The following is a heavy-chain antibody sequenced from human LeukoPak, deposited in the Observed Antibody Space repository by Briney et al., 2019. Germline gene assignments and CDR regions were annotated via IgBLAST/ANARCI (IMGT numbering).Heavy chain of an antibody. V-gene: IGHV3-21*01. J-gene: IGHJ4*02. CDR3: ASYSDPIAAAGTGFDY. CDR1: GFTFSSYS. CDR2: ISSSSSYI. Sequence: GGSLRLSCAASGFTFSSYSMNWVRQAPGKGLEWVSSISSSSSYIYYADSVKGRFTISRGNAKNSLYLQMNSLRAEDTAVYYCASYSDPIAAAGTGFDYWGQGTLVTVSS. D-gene: IGHD6-13*01.